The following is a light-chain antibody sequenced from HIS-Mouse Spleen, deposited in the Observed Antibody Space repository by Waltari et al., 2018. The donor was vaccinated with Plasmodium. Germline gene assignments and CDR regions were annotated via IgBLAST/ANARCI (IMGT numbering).Light chain of an antibody. CDR3: SSYAGSNNLV. Sequence: QSALTQPPSASGSPGQSVTISCTGTSSDVGGYNYVSWYQQHPGKAPKLMIYGVSNRPPGVPARFSGSKSGNTASLTVSGLQAEDEADYYCSSYAGSNNLVFGGGTKLTVL. V-gene: IGLV2-8*01. CDR1: SSDVGGYNY. CDR2: GVS. J-gene: IGLJ2*01.